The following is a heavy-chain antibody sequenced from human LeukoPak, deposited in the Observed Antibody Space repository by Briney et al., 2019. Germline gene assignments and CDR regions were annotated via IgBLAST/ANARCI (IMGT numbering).Heavy chain of an antibody. CDR3: TRPGTWGDYGSGAKSIWFDP. J-gene: IGHJ5*02. Sequence: PGRSLRLSCAASGFTFSGSAMHWVRRASGKGLEWVGRIRSKANSYATAYAASVKGRFTISRDDSKNTAYLQMNSLKTEDTAVYYCTRPGTWGDYGSGAKSIWFDPWGQGTLVTVSS. CDR2: IRSKANSYAT. D-gene: IGHD3-10*01. V-gene: IGHV3-73*01. CDR1: GFTFSGSA.